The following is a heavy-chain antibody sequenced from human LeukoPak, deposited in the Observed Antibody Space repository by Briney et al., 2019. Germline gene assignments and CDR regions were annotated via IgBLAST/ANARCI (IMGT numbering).Heavy chain of an antibody. J-gene: IGHJ4*02. CDR3: ATFQFGYYDYGGNLPWDY. Sequence: GGSLRLSCAASGFTFSSYSMNWVRQAPGKGLEWASSISSSSSYIYYADSVKGRFTISRDNAKNSLYLQMNSLRAEDTAVYYCATFQFGYYDYGGNLPWDYWGQGTLVTVSS. CDR1: GFTFSSYS. CDR2: ISSSSSYI. V-gene: IGHV3-21*01. D-gene: IGHD4-23*01.